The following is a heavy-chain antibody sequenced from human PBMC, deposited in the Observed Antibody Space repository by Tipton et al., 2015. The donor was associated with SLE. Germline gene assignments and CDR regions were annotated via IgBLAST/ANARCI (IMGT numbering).Heavy chain of an antibody. CDR2: IYYSGST. D-gene: IGHD6-19*01. J-gene: IGHJ3*02. CDR3: ARAQWLVLEDDAFDI. Sequence: TLSLTCTVSGGSISSGDYYWSWIRQPPGKGLEWMGYIYYSGSTYYNPSLKSRVTISVDTSKNQFSLKLSSVTAADTAVYYCARAQWLVLEDDAFDIWGQGTMVTVSS. CDR1: GGSISSGDYY. V-gene: IGHV4-30-4*01.